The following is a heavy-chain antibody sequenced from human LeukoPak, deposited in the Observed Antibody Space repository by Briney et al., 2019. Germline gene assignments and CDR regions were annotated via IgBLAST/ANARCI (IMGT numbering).Heavy chain of an antibody. D-gene: IGHD2-8*01. CDR1: GFTFSTYR. CDR3: ARDLRPMLYYFDY. Sequence: GGSLRLSCAASGFTFSTYRMNWVRQAPGKGLEWVSYISISSSTKYYADSVKGRFTISRDNAKNSLYLQMNSLRVEDTAVYYCARDLRPMLYYFDYWGQGTLVTVSS. J-gene: IGHJ4*02. CDR2: ISISSSTK. V-gene: IGHV3-48*04.